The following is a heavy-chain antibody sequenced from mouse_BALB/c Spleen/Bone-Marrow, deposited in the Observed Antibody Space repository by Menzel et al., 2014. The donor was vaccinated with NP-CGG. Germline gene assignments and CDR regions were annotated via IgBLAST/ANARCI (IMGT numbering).Heavy chain of an antibody. Sequence: DVMLVESGGGLVQPGGSLRLSCAASGFTFTDYYISWVRRPPGKALEWLGFIRNKVKGYTTDYSASVKGRFTISRDNSQSISYLQMNTLRAEDSATYYCARDENVGIYWYFDVWGAGTTVTVSS. CDR1: GFTFTDYY. J-gene: IGHJ1*01. CDR2: IRNKVKGYTT. V-gene: IGHV7-3*02. CDR3: ARDENVGIYWYFDV.